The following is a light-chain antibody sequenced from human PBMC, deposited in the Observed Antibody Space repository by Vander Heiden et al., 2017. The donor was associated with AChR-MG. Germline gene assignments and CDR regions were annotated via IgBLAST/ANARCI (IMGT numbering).Light chain of an antibody. CDR2: GNT. CDR3: QSYDSSLSGSV. CDR1: SSNIGADDD. Sequence: QSVLTQPPSVSGAPGQRVTTSCTGSSSNIGADDDVHWYQQLPGTAPKLLIYGNTNRPSGVPDRFSGSKSGTSASLAITGLQAEDEADYYCQSYDSSLSGSVFGGGTKLTVL. V-gene: IGLV1-40*01. J-gene: IGLJ2*01.